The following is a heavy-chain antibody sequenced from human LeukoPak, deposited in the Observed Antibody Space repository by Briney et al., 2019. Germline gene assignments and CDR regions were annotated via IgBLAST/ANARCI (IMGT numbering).Heavy chain of an antibody. Sequence: GGSLRLSCAASGFTFDDFAMHWVRQAPGKGLEWVSSINWNSGNLGYADSVRGRFTISRDNAKNSLYLQMNSLRAEDTAFYYCAKGVYYDTSGSPDYWGQGTRVTVSS. D-gene: IGHD3-22*01. J-gene: IGHJ4*02. CDR2: INWNSGNL. CDR3: AKGVYYDTSGSPDY. V-gene: IGHV3-9*01. CDR1: GFTFDDFA.